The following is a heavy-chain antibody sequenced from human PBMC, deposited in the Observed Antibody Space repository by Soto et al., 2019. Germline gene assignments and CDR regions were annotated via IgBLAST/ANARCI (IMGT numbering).Heavy chain of an antibody. CDR1: GFTFSSYW. CDR2: INSDGSST. V-gene: IGHV3-74*01. CDR3: ARSRITMVRGVMYYYYYYMDV. Sequence: EVQLVESGGGLVQPGGSLRLSCAASGFTFSSYWMHWVRQAPGKGLVWVSRINSDGSSTSYADSVKGRFTISRDNAKNTLYLQMNSLRAEDTAVYYCARSRITMVRGVMYYYYYYMDVWGKGTTVTVSS. J-gene: IGHJ6*03. D-gene: IGHD3-10*01.